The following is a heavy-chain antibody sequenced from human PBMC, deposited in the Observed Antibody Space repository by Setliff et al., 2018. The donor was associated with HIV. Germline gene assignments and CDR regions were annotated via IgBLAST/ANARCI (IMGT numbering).Heavy chain of an antibody. J-gene: IGHJ3*01. Sequence: ASVKVSCKTSGYTFTTYYIHWMRQAPGQGLEWMGIINPKDGSTNYAQNFQGRVTVTRDTSTTTVYMELISLRSEDTAVYYCARDQAYYYDDSGFNKGPFDAFDFWGLGTMVT. CDR3: ARDQAYYYDDSGFNKGPFDAFDF. D-gene: IGHD3-22*01. V-gene: IGHV1-46*01. CDR2: INPKDGST. CDR1: GYTFTTYY.